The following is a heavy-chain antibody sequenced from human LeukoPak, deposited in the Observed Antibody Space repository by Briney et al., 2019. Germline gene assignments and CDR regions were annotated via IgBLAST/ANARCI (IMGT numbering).Heavy chain of an antibody. J-gene: IGHJ5*02. CDR1: GYTFTSYG. Sequence: GASVKVSCKASGYTFTSYGISWVRQAPGQGLEWMGWISAYNGNTNCAQKLQGRVTMTTDTSTSTAYMELRSLRSDDTAVYYCARGGGVVVPENWFDPWGQGTLVTVSS. V-gene: IGHV1-18*04. CDR3: ARGGGVVVPENWFDP. D-gene: IGHD2-2*01. CDR2: ISAYNGNT.